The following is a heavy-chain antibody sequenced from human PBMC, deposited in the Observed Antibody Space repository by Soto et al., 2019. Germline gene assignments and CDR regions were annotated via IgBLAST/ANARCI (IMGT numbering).Heavy chain of an antibody. CDR2: INPGGDVI. D-gene: IGHD3-16*01. CDR1: GFSLRDYY. J-gene: IGHJ4*02. Sequence: QVRLVESGGGLVKPEGSLTRSCAASGFSLRDYYMTWIRQAPGKGLELLSYINPGGDVIKYVDSVKGRFTISRDNAKNSLYLHMNTLRAEDTAVYYCTRDPRITDFWGQGTLVTVSS. CDR3: TRDPRITDF. V-gene: IGHV3-11*01.